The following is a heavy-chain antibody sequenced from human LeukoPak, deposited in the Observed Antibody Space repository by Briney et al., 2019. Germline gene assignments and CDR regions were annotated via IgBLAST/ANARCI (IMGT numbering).Heavy chain of an antibody. J-gene: IGHJ4*02. D-gene: IGHD6-19*01. CDR1: RGSISSGRYY. V-gene: IGHV4-61*02. CDR2: IYTSGST. Sequence: PSETLSLTCNVSRGSISSGRYYWSWIRQPAGKGLEWIGRIYTSGSTNYNPSLKSRVTISVDTSKNQFSLKLSSVTAADTAVYYCARAQQWLGFDYWGQGTLVTVSS. CDR3: ARAQQWLGFDY.